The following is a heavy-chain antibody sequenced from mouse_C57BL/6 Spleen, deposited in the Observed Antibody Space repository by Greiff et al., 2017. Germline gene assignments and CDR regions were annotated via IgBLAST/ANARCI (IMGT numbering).Heavy chain of an antibody. J-gene: IGHJ2*01. CDR1: GYTFTSYW. Sequence: VQLQQPGAELVKPGASVKLSCKASGYTFTSYWMHWVKQRPGQGLEWIGMIHPNSGSTNYNEKFKSKATLTVDKPTSTAYMHLSSLTSEYSAVYYWAIASGGYFDYWGQGTTLTSSS. CDR3: AIASGGYFDY. V-gene: IGHV1-64*01. CDR2: IHPNSGST.